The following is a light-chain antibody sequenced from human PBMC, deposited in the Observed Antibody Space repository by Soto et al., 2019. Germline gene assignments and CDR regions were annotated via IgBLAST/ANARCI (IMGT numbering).Light chain of an antibody. V-gene: IGKV1-39*01. Sequence: DIQMTQSPSSLAASVGDRVSITCRASQRISNNLNWYQQKPGKAPKLLIYAASSLQSGVPSRFSGSRSGTDFTLTISSLQPEDFATYYCQQSDGIPITFGQWTRLENK. CDR3: QQSDGIPIT. CDR1: QRISNN. J-gene: IGKJ5*01. CDR2: AAS.